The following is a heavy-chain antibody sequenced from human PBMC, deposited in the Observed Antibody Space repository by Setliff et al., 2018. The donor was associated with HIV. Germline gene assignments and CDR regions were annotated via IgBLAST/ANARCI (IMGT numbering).Heavy chain of an antibody. CDR3: ARDPASLDYYARFDY. V-gene: IGHV3-64D*09. D-gene: IGHD3-22*01. J-gene: IGHJ4*02. CDR1: GFTFSNYA. Sequence: PGGSLRLSCSTSGFTFSNYAMHWVRQAPGKGLEYVSSISTNGDSTSYADSVKGRFTISRDNSKNTLYLQMSSLRTEDTAVYYCARDPASLDYYARFDYWGQGALVTDSS. CDR2: ISTNGDST.